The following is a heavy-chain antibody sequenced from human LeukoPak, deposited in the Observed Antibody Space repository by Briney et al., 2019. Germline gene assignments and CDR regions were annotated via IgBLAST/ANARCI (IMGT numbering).Heavy chain of an antibody. CDR2: IYHSGST. Sequence: PSETLSLTCTVSGASMNSSNWWSWVRQSPGKGLEWIGEIYHSGSTNYNPSLQSRVTISVDKSNNHFSLRLTSVTAADTAVYYCATNGWYCLDHWGQGALVTVSS. D-gene: IGHD6-19*01. V-gene: IGHV4-4*02. CDR3: ATNGWYCLDH. CDR1: GASMNSSNW. J-gene: IGHJ1*01.